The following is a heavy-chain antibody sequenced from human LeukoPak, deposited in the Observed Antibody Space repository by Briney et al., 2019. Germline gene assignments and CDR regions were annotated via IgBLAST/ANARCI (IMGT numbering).Heavy chain of an antibody. Sequence: SETLSLTCIVSGGSIYANAYYWTWIRQHPGEGLEWIGYISYSGRAYYNPSLKSRVSMSEDTSKNQFLLRLSSVTAADTAVYYCASAAGTWFDPWGPGTLVTVSS. D-gene: IGHD3-10*01. CDR2: ISYSGRA. J-gene: IGHJ5*02. CDR3: ASAAGTWFDP. V-gene: IGHV4-31*03. CDR1: GGSIYANAYY.